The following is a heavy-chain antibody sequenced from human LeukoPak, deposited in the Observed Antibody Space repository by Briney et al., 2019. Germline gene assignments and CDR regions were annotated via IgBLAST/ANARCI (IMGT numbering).Heavy chain of an antibody. CDR2: IYTTGNT. CDR3: ARIAETYLTGYYNVSDVDDY. D-gene: IGHD3-9*01. Sequence: PSQTLSLTCTVSGGSFSTGSYYWSWIRQPAGKGLEWIGRIYTTGNTNYNPSLKSRVTISVDTSKNQFSLKLSSVTAADTAVYYCARIAETYLTGYYNVSDVDDYWGQGTLVTVSS. CDR1: GGSFSTGSYY. V-gene: IGHV4-61*02. J-gene: IGHJ4*02.